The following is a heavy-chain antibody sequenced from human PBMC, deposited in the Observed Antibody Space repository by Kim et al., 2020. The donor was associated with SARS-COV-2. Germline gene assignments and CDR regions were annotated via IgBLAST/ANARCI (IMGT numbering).Heavy chain of an antibody. D-gene: IGHD5-18*01. V-gene: IGHV4-39*01. CDR2: IYYSGST. Sequence: SETLSLTCTVSGGSISSSSYYWGWIRQPPGQGLEWIGSIYYSGSTYYNPSLKSRVTISVDTSKNQFSLKLSPVTAADTAVYYCARRYSRGYSYGWYFDLWGRGNLVTVAS. J-gene: IGHJ2*01. CDR3: ARRYSRGYSYGWYFDL. CDR1: GGSISSSSYY.